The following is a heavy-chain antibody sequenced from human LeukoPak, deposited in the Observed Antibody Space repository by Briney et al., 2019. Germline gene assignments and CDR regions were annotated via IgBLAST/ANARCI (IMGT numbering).Heavy chain of an antibody. CDR1: GGTFSSYA. CDR3: ARGARGYSGYGRPGGRPYYFDL. CDR2: IIPIFGTA. D-gene: IGHD5-12*01. Sequence: VASVTVTCKASGGTFSSYAISWVRQAPGQGLEWMGGIIPIFGTANYAQKFQGRVTITADESTSTAYMELSSLRSEDTAVYYCARGARGYSGYGRPGGRPYYFDLWGQGTLVTVSS. J-gene: IGHJ4*02. V-gene: IGHV1-69*01.